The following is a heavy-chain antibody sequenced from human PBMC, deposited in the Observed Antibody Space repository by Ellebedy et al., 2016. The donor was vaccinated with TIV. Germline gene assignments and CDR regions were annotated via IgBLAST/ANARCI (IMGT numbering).Heavy chain of an antibody. CDR3: ATQGYSSGRGAFDI. CDR1: GYSFTSYW. CDR2: IYPGDSDT. D-gene: IGHD6-19*01. V-gene: IGHV5-51*01. J-gene: IGHJ3*02. Sequence: PGGSLRLSCKGSGYSFTSYWIGWVRQMPGKGLEWMGSIYPGDSDTRYSPSFQGQVTISADKSISTAYLQWSSLKASDTAMYYCATQGYSSGRGAFDIWGQGTMVTVSS.